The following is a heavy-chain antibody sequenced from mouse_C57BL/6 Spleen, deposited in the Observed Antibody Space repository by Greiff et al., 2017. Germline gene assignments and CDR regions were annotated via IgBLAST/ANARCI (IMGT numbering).Heavy chain of an antibody. J-gene: IGHJ1*03. CDR3: ARYGYYDYDGYGYFDV. V-gene: IGHV1-26*01. CDR1: GYTFTDYY. Sequence: EVQLQQSGPELVKPGASVKISCKASGYTFTDYYMNWVKQSHGKSLEWIGDINPNNGGTSYNQKFKGKATLTVDKSSSTAYMELRSLTSEDSAVYYCARYGYYDYDGYGYFDVWGTGTTVTVSS. CDR2: INPNNGGT. D-gene: IGHD2-4*01.